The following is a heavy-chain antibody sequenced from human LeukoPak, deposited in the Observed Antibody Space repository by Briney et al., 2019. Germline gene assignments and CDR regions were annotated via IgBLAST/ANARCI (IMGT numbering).Heavy chain of an antibody. CDR1: GAAISTRDYF. Sequence: PSETLSLTCTVSGAAISTRDYFWGWIRQSPGQGLEWIGNIYYSGTSTYYNPSLQSRVTISLDTSKNQFSLKLNSVTAGDTVVYFCVRVKSGRPDYWGQGTLVTVS. CDR2: IYYSGTST. CDR3: VRVKSGRPDY. D-gene: IGHD6-6*01. J-gene: IGHJ4*02. V-gene: IGHV4-39*02.